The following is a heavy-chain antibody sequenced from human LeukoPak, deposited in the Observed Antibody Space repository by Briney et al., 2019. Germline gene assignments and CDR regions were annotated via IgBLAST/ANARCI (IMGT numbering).Heavy chain of an antibody. J-gene: IGHJ3*01. CDR1: GFTFSTYA. CDR3: AKGGWFGQAPFDVCHV. CDR2: VSVSGTTT. Sequence: GGSLSLSCAASGFTFSTYAMSWVRQAPGKGLEWVSGVSVSGTTTHHADSVKGRFTVSRDNSKNTVYLQMNSLRADDTAIYYCAKGGWFGQAPFDVCHVWGRGPMVSVSS. D-gene: IGHD3-10*01. V-gene: IGHV3-23*01.